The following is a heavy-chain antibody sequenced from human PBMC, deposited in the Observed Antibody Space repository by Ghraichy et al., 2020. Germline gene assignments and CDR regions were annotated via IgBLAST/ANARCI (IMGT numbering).Heavy chain of an antibody. D-gene: IGHD4-23*01. V-gene: IGHV3-7*03. CDR1: GFTFTNYW. CDR3: ARDRFTVVGVFDY. Sequence: GALNISCEASGFTFTNYWMSWVRQAPGKGLEWVANIKQDGSEHYYVDSVRGRFTISRDNAKNSVYLQMSSLRAEDTAVYYCARDRFTVVGVFDYWGQGTLVTVSS. J-gene: IGHJ4*02. CDR2: IKQDGSEH.